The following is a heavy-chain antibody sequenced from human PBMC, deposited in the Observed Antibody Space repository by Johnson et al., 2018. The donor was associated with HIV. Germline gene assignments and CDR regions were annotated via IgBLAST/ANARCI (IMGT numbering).Heavy chain of an antibody. CDR2: IWYDGSNK. V-gene: IGHV3-33*06. Sequence: QVQLVESGGGVVQPGRSLRLSCAASGFTFSSYGMHWVRQAPGKGLEWVAVIWYDGSNKYYADSVKGRFTISRDNSKNTLYLQMNSLRAEDTAVYYCAKGGGLLSAFDIWGQGTMVTVSS. CDR1: GFTFSSYG. J-gene: IGHJ3*02. CDR3: AKGGGLLSAFDI. D-gene: IGHD2-2*01.